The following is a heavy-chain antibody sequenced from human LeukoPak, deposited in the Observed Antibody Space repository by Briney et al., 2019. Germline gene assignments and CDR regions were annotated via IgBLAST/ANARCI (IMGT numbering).Heavy chain of an antibody. Sequence: ASVKVSCKASGYTFTGYYMHWVRQAPGQGLEWMGRINPNSGSTNYAQKFQGRVTMTRDTSISTAYMELSRLRSDDTAVYYCARDLLVVVTGNYWGQGTLVPVSS. CDR1: GYTFTGYY. J-gene: IGHJ4*02. V-gene: IGHV1-2*06. D-gene: IGHD2-21*01. CDR3: ARDLLVVVTGNY. CDR2: INPNSGST.